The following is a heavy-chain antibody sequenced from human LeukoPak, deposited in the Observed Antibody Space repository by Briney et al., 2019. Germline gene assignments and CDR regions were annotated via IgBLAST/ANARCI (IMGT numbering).Heavy chain of an antibody. CDR1: GFTFRNYA. CDR2: ISGSGGST. CDR3: AGPTLAGFDY. D-gene: IGHD1-1*01. J-gene: IGHJ4*02. V-gene: IGHV3-23*01. Sequence: GGSLRLSCAASGFTFRNYAMTWVRQAPGKGLEWVSGISGSGGSTYYADSVKGRFTISRDNPKNTLYLQMNSLRAEDTAVYYCAGPTLAGFDYWGQGTLVTVSS.